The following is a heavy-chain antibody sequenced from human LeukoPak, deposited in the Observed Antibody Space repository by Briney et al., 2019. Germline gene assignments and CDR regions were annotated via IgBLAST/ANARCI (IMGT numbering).Heavy chain of an antibody. CDR2: MNPNSGNT. CDR3: ARFNWNDVGGFDP. V-gene: IGHV1-8*02. Sequence: GASVKVSCKASGYTFISYGISWVRQATGQGLEWMGWMNPNSGNTGYAQKFQGRVTMTRNTSISTAYMELSSLRSEDTAVYYCARFNWNDVGGFDPWGQGTLVTVSS. D-gene: IGHD1-1*01. CDR1: GYTFISYG. J-gene: IGHJ5*02.